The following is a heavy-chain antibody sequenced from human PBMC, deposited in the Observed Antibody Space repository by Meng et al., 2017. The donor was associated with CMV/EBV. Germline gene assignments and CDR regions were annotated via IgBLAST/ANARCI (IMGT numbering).Heavy chain of an antibody. J-gene: IGHJ4*02. CDR3: AKDLLLFGGANAYFDH. CDR2: IRHDGTTK. CDR1: GFTFDNYG. V-gene: IGHV3-30*02. Sequence: GGFLRLSCAASGFTFDNYGMHWVRQTPGKGLEWVAFIRHDGTTKFYGDSVKGRFTISRDNSKNTVYLQMNSLRPEETAIYYCAKDLLLFGGANAYFDHWGQGTLVTVSS. D-gene: IGHD3-16*01.